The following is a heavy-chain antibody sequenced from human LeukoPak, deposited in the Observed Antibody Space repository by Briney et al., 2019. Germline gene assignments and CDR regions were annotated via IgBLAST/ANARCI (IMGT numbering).Heavy chain of an antibody. CDR3: ARTYYYDSTEFRFFDF. CDR1: GFTFSTYG. V-gene: IGHV3-48*01. D-gene: IGHD3-22*01. J-gene: IGHJ4*02. CDR2: ISSSSYSI. Sequence: PGGSLRLSCAASGFTFSTYGMNWVRQAPGKGLEWVSYISSSSYSIYRADSVKGRFTISRDNAKNSLYLQMISLRAEDTAVYYCARTYYYDSTEFRFFDFWGQGTLVTVSS.